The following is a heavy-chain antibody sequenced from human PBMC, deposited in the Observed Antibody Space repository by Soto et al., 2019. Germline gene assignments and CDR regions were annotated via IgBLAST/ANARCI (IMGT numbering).Heavy chain of an antibody. CDR3: ASTDIVSTIDDGRDAFDI. CDR1: GYRFTNYW. V-gene: IGHV5-51*01. CDR2: IYPGDSDT. Sequence: GESLKISCKGSGYRFTNYWIGWVRQMPGKGLEWMGVIYPGDSDTRYSPSLQGQVTISADKSISTAYLQWSSLKASDTAIYYCASTDIVSTIDDGRDAFDIWGQGTMVTVSS. J-gene: IGHJ3*02. D-gene: IGHD5-12*01.